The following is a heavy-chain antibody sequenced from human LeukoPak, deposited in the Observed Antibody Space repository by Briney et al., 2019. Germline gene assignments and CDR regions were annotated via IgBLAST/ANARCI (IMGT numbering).Heavy chain of an antibody. CDR2: TSYNGNT. D-gene: IGHD6-19*01. CDR3: ARHSGSGWQALGY. V-gene: IGHV1-18*04. J-gene: IGHJ4*02. CDR1: GYTFSNYG. Sequence: EASVKVSCKASGYTFSNYGISWVRQAPGLGLEWMGWTSYNGNTNYAQKFQDSVTMTTDTSTTTAYMELRSLESDDTAVYYCARHSGSGWQALGYWGQGTLVTVSS.